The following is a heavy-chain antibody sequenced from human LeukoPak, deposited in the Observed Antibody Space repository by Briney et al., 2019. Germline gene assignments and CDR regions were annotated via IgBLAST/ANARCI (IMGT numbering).Heavy chain of an antibody. V-gene: IGHV1/OR15-1*04. D-gene: IGHD2-2*01. CDR1: GYIFTDYY. CDR2: INPNSGGT. J-gene: IGHJ4*02. Sequence: ASVKVSCKASGYIFTDYYMHWVRQAPGQELGWMGRINPNSGGTNYAQKFQGRVTITADKSTSTAYMELSSLRSEDTAVYYCARGACSSTSCYANRSARPEEDDYWGQGTLVTVSS. CDR3: ARGACSSTSCYANRSARPEEDDY.